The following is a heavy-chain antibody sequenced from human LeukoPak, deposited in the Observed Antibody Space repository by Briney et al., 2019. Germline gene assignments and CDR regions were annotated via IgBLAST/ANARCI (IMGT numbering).Heavy chain of an antibody. J-gene: IGHJ6*02. CDR3: ASSFFGELHDRMDV. CDR2: IYYSGST. V-gene: IGHV4-39*07. D-gene: IGHD1-26*01. CDR1: GGSIRSSSYY. Sequence: SETLSLTCSVSGGSIRSSSYYWGWIRQPPAKGLEWFGSIYYSGSTYYNPSLKSRVTIPVGTSKDQFSLKLSSVTAADTAVYYCASSFFGELHDRMDVWRQGTTVTVS.